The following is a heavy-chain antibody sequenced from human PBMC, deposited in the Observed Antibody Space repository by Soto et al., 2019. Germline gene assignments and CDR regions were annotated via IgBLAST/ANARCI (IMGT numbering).Heavy chain of an antibody. D-gene: IGHD4-17*01. CDR3: ARTLYGDNVDY. CDR2: MNPNSGNT. V-gene: IGHV1-8*01. J-gene: IGHJ4*02. Sequence: NWVRQATGQGLEWMGWMNPNSGNTGYAQKFQGRVTITRNTSISTAYMELSSLRSEDTAVYYCARTLYGDNVDYWGQGTLVTVSS.